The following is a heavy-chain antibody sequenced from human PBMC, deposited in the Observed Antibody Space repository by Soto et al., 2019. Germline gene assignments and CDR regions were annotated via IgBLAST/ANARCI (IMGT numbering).Heavy chain of an antibody. CDR3: ASCQFGVPYYYGMDV. CDR2: IIPIFGTA. V-gene: IGHV1-69*13. Sequence: ASVKVSCKASGGTFSSYAISWVRQAPGQGLEWMGGIIPIFGTANYAQKFQGRVTITADESTSTAYMELSSLRSEDTAVYYCASCQFGVPYYYGMDVWGQGTTVTVSS. J-gene: IGHJ6*02. CDR1: GGTFSSYA. D-gene: IGHD3-10*01.